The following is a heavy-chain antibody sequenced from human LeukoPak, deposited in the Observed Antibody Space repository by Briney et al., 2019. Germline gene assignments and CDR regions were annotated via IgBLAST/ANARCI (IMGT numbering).Heavy chain of an antibody. CDR1: GFTFSSYG. J-gene: IGHJ4*02. D-gene: IGHD2-2*01. CDR3: AKEGGYCSSTSSPFDY. V-gene: IGHV3-30*02. Sequence: GGSLRLSCAASGFTFSSYGMHWVRQAPGKGLEWVAFIRYDGSNKYYADSVKGRFTISRDNSKNTLYLQMNSLRAEDTAVYYCAKEGGYCSSTSSPFDYWGQGTLVTVSS. CDR2: IRYDGSNK.